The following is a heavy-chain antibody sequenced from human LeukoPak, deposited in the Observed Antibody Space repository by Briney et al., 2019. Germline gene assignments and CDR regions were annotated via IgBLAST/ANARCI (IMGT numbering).Heavy chain of an antibody. V-gene: IGHV3-23*01. CDR1: GFTFSSYA. CDR2: ISGSGGTT. D-gene: IGHD2-2*01. J-gene: IGHJ4*02. Sequence: PGGSLRLSXAASGFTFSSYAMSWVRQAPGKGLEWVSLISGSGGTTYYADSVKGRFTISRDNSKSTLYLQMNSLRAEDTAVYYCAKAYCSRPTCYSPDYWGQGTLVTVSS. CDR3: AKAYCSRPTCYSPDY.